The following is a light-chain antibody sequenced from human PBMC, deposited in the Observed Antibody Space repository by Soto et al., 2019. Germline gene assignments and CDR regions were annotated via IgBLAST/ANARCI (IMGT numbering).Light chain of an antibody. Sequence: DIQMTQSPSSLSASVGDRVSITCRASQGISTYLAWYQQKQGKVPKLLMYGASTLQSGVPSRFSGSGSGTEFTLIISSLQPEDVATYYCQKYNSAPQTFGPGTKVDIK. CDR2: GAS. CDR3: QKYNSAPQT. J-gene: IGKJ3*01. CDR1: QGISTY. V-gene: IGKV1-27*01.